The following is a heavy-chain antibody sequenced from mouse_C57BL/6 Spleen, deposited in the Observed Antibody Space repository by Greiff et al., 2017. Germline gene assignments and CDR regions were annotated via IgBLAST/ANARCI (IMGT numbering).Heavy chain of an antibody. CDR2: INPTYGTT. V-gene: IGHV1-39*01. CDR1: GYSFTDYY. CDR3: ARGYYGSGSYWYFDV. J-gene: IGHJ1*03. D-gene: IGHD2-1*01. Sequence: VQLKQPGPELVKPGSSVQISCKASGYSFTDYYMNWVKQSNIQSLEWIGIINPTYGTTSYNQKFKGKATLTVDQSSSTAYMQLNSLTSEDSAVYYCARGYYGSGSYWYFDVWGTGTTLTVSS.